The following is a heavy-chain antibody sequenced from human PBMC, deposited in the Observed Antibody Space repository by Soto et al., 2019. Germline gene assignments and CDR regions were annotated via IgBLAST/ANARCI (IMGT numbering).Heavy chain of an antibody. CDR3: ARGGTIVWGYFDY. CDR1: GFTFSSYG. V-gene: IGHV3-33*01. Sequence: QVQLVESGGGVVQPGRSLRLSCAASGFTFSSYGMHWVRQAPGKGLEWVAVIWYDGSNKYYADSVKGRFTISRDNSKNTLYLQMNRLRAEDTAVYYCARGGTIVWGYFDYWGQGTLVTVSS. J-gene: IGHJ4*02. D-gene: IGHD3-3*01. CDR2: IWYDGSNK.